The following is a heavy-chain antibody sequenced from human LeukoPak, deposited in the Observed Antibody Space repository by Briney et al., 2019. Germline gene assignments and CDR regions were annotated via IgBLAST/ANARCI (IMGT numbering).Heavy chain of an antibody. CDR3: ASGGLVSRYLDH. Sequence: PSETLSLTCGVSGGSITSSTWWTWVRQPPGKGLEWIGEVFYSGSTNSNPSLKSRLTMSVDESKHGFSLRLTAVTAADTAVYYCASGGLVSRYLDHWGQGALVNVSP. V-gene: IGHV4/OR15-8*01. J-gene: IGHJ4*02. CDR2: VFYSGST. CDR1: GGSITSSTW. D-gene: IGHD3-9*01.